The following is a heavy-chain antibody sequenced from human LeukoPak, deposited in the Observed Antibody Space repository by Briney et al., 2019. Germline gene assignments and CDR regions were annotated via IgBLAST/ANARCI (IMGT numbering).Heavy chain of an antibody. Sequence: ASVKVSCKVSGYTLTELSMHWVRQAPGKGREWMGGFDPEDGETIYAQKFQGRVTMTEDTSTDTAYMELSSLRSEDTAVYYCATGPPKLVRGVIMVYWGQGTLVTVSS. V-gene: IGHV1-24*01. CDR1: GYTLTELS. J-gene: IGHJ4*02. D-gene: IGHD3-10*01. CDR3: ATGPPKLVRGVIMVY. CDR2: FDPEDGET.